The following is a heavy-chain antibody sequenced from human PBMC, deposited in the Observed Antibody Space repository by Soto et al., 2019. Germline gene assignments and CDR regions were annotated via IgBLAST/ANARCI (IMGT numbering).Heavy chain of an antibody. CDR1: GFTASSNY. Sequence: GGSLRLSCAASGFTASSNYMSWVRQAPGKGLEWVSVIYSGGSTYYADSVEGRITISRDNSKNTLYLQMNSLRAEDTPVYYCARDRSDGYNSRGYYYYCMNVWAQGTTVAVSS. CDR2: IYSGGST. V-gene: IGHV3-53*01. D-gene: IGHD5-18*01. J-gene: IGHJ6*02. CDR3: ARDRSDGYNSRGYYYYCMNV.